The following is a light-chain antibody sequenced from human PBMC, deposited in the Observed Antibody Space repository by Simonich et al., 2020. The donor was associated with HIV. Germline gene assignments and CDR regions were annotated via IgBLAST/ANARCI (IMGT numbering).Light chain of an antibody. Sequence: DIVMTQSPDSLAVSLGERATINCKSSQNILYRSTNKNYLAWYQQKPGQTPKLLIYWESTRESGVPDRCSGSGSGTDFTLTISSLQPEDVAVYYCQQYNKWPPWTCGQGTKVEIK. CDR3: QQYNKWPPWT. V-gene: IGKV4-1*01. J-gene: IGKJ1*01. CDR2: WES. CDR1: QNILYRSTNKNY.